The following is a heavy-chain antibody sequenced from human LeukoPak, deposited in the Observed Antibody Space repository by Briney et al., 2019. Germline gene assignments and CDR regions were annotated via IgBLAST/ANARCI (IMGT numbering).Heavy chain of an antibody. CDR1: GGSINSYY. J-gene: IGHJ4*02. V-gene: IGHV4-4*07. CDR3: ARDSAMTARPFVSIDY. CDR2: IHTSGNT. Sequence: PSETLSLTCTVSGGSINSYYWTWIRQPAGKGLEWIGRIHTSGNTDYNPSLQSRITMSVDTSKYQFSLKLSSVTAADTALYYCARDSAMTARPFVSIDYLCQGTLVTVTS. D-gene: IGHD6-6*01.